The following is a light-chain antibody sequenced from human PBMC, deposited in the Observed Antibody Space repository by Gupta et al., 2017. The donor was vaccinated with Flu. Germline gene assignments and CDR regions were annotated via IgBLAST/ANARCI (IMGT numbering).Light chain of an antibody. V-gene: IGKV1-39*01. CDR3: QQSDTTPIT. CDR1: QSISSY. Sequence: DIQMTQSPSSLSASVGDRVTITCRASQSISSYLNWYQQTPGKAPKFLIYSASNLQNGVSSRFSGSGSGTDFTLTISKLQPEDFATYYCQQSDTTPITFGGGTKVEIK. CDR2: SAS. J-gene: IGKJ4*01.